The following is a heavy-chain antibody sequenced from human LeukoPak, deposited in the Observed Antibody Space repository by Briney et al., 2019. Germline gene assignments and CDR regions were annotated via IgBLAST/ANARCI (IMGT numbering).Heavy chain of an antibody. D-gene: IGHD2-2*01. CDR1: GFTFSTYS. J-gene: IGHJ4*02. V-gene: IGHV3-30*04. Sequence: GGSLRLSCAASGFTFSTYSMHWVRQAPGKGLEWVAIISYDGSNKYYADSVKGRFSISRDNSRKTLYLQMNSLRAEDTAVYYCAKDRSYCSSTSCSHFDYWGQGTLVTVSS. CDR2: ISYDGSNK. CDR3: AKDRSYCSSTSCSHFDY.